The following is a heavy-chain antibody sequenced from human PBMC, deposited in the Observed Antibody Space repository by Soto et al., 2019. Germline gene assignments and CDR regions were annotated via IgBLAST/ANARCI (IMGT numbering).Heavy chain of an antibody. CDR2: ISGSGGVT. V-gene: IGHV3-23*01. J-gene: IGHJ6*02. CDR1: GFIFSNYA. D-gene: IGHD3-10*01. Sequence: EVQLLESGGGLQQPGGSLRLSCAASGFIFSNYAMNWVRQAPGRGLEWVSAISGSGGVTYYADSVKGRFTISRDNSNNTQYLQMDSLRAEDTAVYYCAKDRRIWFGGMDVWGPGTTVIVSS. CDR3: AKDRRIWFGGMDV.